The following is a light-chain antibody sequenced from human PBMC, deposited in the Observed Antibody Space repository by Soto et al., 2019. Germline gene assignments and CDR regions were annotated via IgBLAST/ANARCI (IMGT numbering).Light chain of an antibody. J-gene: IGKJ1*01. CDR3: EQYSYWWT. Sequence: DIVLTQSPGTLSVSPGERATLSCRASQSISSNLAWFQQKPGQGPRLLIYGASTRATGVPARFSGSGSGTDFTLTISSLQSEDFVVYFCEQYSYWWTFGQGTKVDIK. V-gene: IGKV3-15*01. CDR2: GAS. CDR1: QSISSN.